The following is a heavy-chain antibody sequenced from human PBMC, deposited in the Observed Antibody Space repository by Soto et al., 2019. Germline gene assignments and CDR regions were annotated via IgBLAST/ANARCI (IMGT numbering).Heavy chain of an antibody. CDR2: IYYSGST. J-gene: IGHJ5*02. V-gene: IGHV4-31*03. CDR1: GGSISSGGYY. CDR3: ARERSGADIRDDIRYWCDP. D-gene: IGHD3-9*01. Sequence: QVQLQESGPGLVKPSQTLSLTCTVSGGSISSGGYYWSWIRQHPGKGLEWIGYIYYSGSTYYNPSLRSRVTTSVDTSKNQFSLKLSAVTAADTAVYYCARERSGADIRDDIRYWCDPWGQGTLVTVSS.